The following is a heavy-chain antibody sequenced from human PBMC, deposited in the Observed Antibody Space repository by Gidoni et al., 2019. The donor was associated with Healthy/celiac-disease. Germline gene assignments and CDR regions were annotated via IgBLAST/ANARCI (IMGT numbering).Heavy chain of an antibody. CDR3: ARLGEPYSSSWSETFDY. CDR2: IYPGDSDT. CDR1: GYSFTSYW. Sequence: EVQLVQSGAEVKKPGESLKISCKGSGYSFTSYWIGWVRQMPGKGLDWMGIIYPGDSDTRYSPSFQGQVTISADKSISTAYLQWSSLKASDTAMYYCARLGEPYSSSWSETFDYWGQGTLVTVSS. D-gene: IGHD6-13*01. V-gene: IGHV5-51*03. J-gene: IGHJ4*02.